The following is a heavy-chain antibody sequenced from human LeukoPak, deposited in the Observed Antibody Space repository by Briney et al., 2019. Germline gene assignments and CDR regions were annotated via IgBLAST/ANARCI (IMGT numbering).Heavy chain of an antibody. J-gene: IGHJ4*02. Sequence: SETLSLTCTVSGGSISSSSYYWDWIRQPPGKGLQWIGSFFYAGSTYYNPSLKSRVTISIDTSKSQFSLKLNSVTAADTAVYYCARNGYNYMSSFDYWGQGTLVTVSS. D-gene: IGHD5-24*01. CDR1: GGSISSSSYY. CDR3: ARNGYNYMSSFDY. CDR2: FFYAGST. V-gene: IGHV4-39*07.